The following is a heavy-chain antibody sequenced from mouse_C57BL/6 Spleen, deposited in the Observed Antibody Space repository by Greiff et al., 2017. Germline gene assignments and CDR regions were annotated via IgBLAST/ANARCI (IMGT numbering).Heavy chain of an antibody. CDR3: ARSTVVALYAMDY. CDR2: IDPNSGGT. CDR1: GYTFTSYW. Sequence: QVQLKQPGAELVKPGASVKLSCKASGYTFTSYWMHWVKQRPGRGLEWIGRIDPNSGGTKYNEKFKSKATLTVDKPSSTAYMQLSSLTSEDSAVYDCARSTVVALYAMDYWGQGTSVTVSS. D-gene: IGHD1-1*01. J-gene: IGHJ4*01. V-gene: IGHV1-72*01.